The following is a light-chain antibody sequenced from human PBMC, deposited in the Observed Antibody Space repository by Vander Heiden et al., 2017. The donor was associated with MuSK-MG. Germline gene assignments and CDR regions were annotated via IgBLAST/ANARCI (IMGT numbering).Light chain of an antibody. CDR1: NIGRKT. J-gene: IGLJ1*01. CDR3: QVWDSGSDYV. Sequence: SYVMTPPPSVSVAPGQTARMTCGGNNIGRKTVSWYQQKPGQAPVLVVDDDSDRPSGIPDRFSGSNSGNMATLTISRVEAGDEADYYCQVWDSGSDYVFGFGTRVTVL. CDR2: DDS. V-gene: IGLV3-21*02.